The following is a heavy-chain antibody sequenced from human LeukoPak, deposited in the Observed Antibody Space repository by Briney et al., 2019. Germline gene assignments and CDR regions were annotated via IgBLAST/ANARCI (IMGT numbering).Heavy chain of an antibody. J-gene: IGHJ3*02. CDR3: ARDHVRWLSDPDAFDI. CDR2: ISSSSSYI. D-gene: IGHD5-24*01. V-gene: IGHV3-21*01. Sequence: GGSLRLSCAASGFTLNTNYMNWVRQAPGKGLEWVSSISSSSSYIYYADSVKGRFTISRDNAKNSLYLQMNSLRAEDTAVYYCARDHVRWLSDPDAFDIWGQGTMVTVSS. CDR1: GFTLNTNY.